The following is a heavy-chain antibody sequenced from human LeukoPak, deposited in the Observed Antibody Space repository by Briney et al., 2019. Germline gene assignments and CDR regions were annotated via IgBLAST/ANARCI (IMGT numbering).Heavy chain of an antibody. CDR3: TTALVYGDYVGSGLIDY. D-gene: IGHD4-17*01. V-gene: IGHV3-15*01. J-gene: IGHJ4*02. Sequence: GGSLRLSCAASGFTFSNAWMSWVRQAPGKGLEWVGRIKSKTDGGTTDYAAPVKGRFTISRDDSKNTLYLQMNSLKTEDTAVYYCTTALVYGDYVGSGLIDYWGQGTLVTVSS. CDR2: IKSKTDGGTT. CDR1: GFTFSNAW.